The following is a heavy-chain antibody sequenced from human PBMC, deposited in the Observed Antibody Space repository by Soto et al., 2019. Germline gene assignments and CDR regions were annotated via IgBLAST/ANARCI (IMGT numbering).Heavy chain of an antibody. CDR2: INSDGSST. J-gene: IGHJ6*02. CDR1: GFTFSSYW. V-gene: IGHV3-74*01. Sequence: PGGSLRLSCAASGFTFSSYWMHWVRQAPGKGLVWVSRINSDGSSTSYADSVKGRFTISRDNAKNTLYLQMNSLRAEDTAVYYCAHEVELREADLYYYYGMDVRAQRTTVTVSS. D-gene: IGHD3-10*01. CDR3: AHEVELREADLYYYYGMDV.